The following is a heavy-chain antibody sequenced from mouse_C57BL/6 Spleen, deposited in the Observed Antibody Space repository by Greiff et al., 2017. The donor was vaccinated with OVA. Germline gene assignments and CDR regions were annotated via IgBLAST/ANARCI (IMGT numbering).Heavy chain of an antibody. V-gene: IGHV1-75*01. D-gene: IGHD1-1*01. J-gene: IGHJ1*03. CDR3: ARTYGSSYGYFDV. CDR1: GYTFTDYY. CDR2: IFLGSGST. Sequence: QVQLQQSGPELVKPGASVKISCKASGYTFTDYYINWVKQRPGQGLEWIGWIFLGSGSTYYNEKFKGKATLTVDKSSSTAYMLLSSLTSEDSAVYFCARTYGSSYGYFDVWGTGTTVTVSS.